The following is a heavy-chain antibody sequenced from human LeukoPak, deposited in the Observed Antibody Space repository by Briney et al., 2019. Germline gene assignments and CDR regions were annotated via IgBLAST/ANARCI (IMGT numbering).Heavy chain of an antibody. J-gene: IGHJ4*02. D-gene: IGHD3-22*01. CDR3: AQDYYDTSGPLN. V-gene: IGHV3-30*02. CDR1: GFTFSSYG. Sequence: PGGSLRLSCAASGFTFSSYGMHWVRQAPGKGLEWVAFIRYDGGNKYYADSVKGRFTISRDNSKNTLFLHMNSLRLEDTAVYYCAQDYYDTSGPLNWGQGTLVTVSS. CDR2: IRYDGGNK.